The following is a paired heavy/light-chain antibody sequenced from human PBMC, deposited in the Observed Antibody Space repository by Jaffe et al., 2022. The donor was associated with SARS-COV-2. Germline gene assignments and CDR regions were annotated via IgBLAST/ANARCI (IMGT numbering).Heavy chain of an antibody. CDR3: ARLWSRARTADY. D-gene: IGHD1-26*01. J-gene: IGHJ4*02. Sequence: LLQQSGPGLVKPSETLSLTCNVSGDSISSCNCFWGWIRQPPGKGLEWIGNIYNSGSTYYNPSLKNRVTISVDTSKNQFSMELSSVTAADTAIYYCARLWSRARTADYWSQGTLVTVSS. CDR1: GDSISSCNCF. V-gene: IGHV4-39*01. CDR2: IYNSGST.
Light chain of an antibody. CDR2: SAS. V-gene: IGKV1-6*01. J-gene: IGKJ1*01. CDR3: LRDFDYQWT. Sequence: AMQMTQSPSSLSASVGDRVTITCRASQGFGKDLAWYQQKPGKAPKLLIYSASTLQIGVPSRFSGSGSGTDFTLTISSLQPEDSATYYCLRDFDYQWTFGQGTKVEIK. CDR1: QGFGKD.